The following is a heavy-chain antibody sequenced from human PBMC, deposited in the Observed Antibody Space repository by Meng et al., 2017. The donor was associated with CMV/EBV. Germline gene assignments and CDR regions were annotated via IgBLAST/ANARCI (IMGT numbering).Heavy chain of an antibody. Sequence: GESLKISCAASGFTFSSYAMSRVRQAPGKGLEWVSSISSSSSYIYYADSVKGRFTISRDNAKNSLYLQMNSLRAEDTAVYYCARDLQLFRSSWHPVDIWGQGTMVTVSS. J-gene: IGHJ3*02. CDR2: ISSSSSYI. CDR3: ARDLQLFRSSWHPVDI. D-gene: IGHD6-13*01. CDR1: GFTFSSYA. V-gene: IGHV3-21*01.